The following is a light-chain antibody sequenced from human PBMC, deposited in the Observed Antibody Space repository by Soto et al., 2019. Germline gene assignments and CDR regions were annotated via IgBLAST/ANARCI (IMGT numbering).Light chain of an antibody. Sequence: DTQMTQSPSSVSASVGDKVTITCRASQGIGSWLAWYQQKPGKAPKLLIYAASSLLSGVQSRFSGSGAGTDFTLTSSSLQPEDFATYYCQQANTLPTFGQGTRLEMK. CDR1: QGIGSW. CDR3: QQANTLPT. J-gene: IGKJ5*01. V-gene: IGKV1-12*01. CDR2: AAS.